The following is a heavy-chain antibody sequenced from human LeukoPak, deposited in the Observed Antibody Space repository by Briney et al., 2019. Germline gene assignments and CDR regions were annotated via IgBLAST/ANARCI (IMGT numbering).Heavy chain of an antibody. D-gene: IGHD3-10*01. CDR1: GFTVSSNY. V-gene: IGHV3-53*01. CDR2: IYSGGST. J-gene: IGHJ4*02. Sequence: GGSLRLSCAASGFTVSSNYMSWVRQAPGKGLEWVSVIYSGGSTYYADSVKGRFTISRDNSKNTLYLQMNSLRAEDTAVYYCARDDAYYGSGSYPLYWGQGTLVTVSS. CDR3: ARDDAYYGSGSYPLY.